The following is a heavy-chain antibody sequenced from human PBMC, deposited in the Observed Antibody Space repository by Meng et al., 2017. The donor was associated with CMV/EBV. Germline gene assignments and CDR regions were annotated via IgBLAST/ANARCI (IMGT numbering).Heavy chain of an antibody. CDR2: ISGSGGST. D-gene: IGHD4-23*01. CDR1: GFTFSSYA. CDR3: AKDMRGGNSPPAGD. J-gene: IGHJ4*02. V-gene: IGHV3-23*01. Sequence: GESLKISCAASGFTFSSYAMSWVRQAPGKGLEWVSAISGSGGSTYYADSVKGRFTISRDNSKNTLYLQMNSLRAEDTAVYYCAKDMRGGNSPPAGDWGQGTLVTVSS.